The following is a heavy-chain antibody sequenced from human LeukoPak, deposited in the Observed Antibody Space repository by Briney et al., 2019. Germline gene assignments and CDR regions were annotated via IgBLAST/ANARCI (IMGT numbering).Heavy chain of an antibody. Sequence: GRSLRLSCAASGFTFSSYGMHWVRQAPGKGLEWVAVISYDGSNKYYADSVKGRFTISRDNSKNTLYLQMNSLRAEDTAVYYCAKGHYDSSGYYYVGAAFDIWGQGTMVTVSS. CDR2: ISYDGSNK. J-gene: IGHJ3*02. CDR1: GFTFSSYG. V-gene: IGHV3-30*18. D-gene: IGHD3-22*01. CDR3: AKGHYDSSGYYYVGAAFDI.